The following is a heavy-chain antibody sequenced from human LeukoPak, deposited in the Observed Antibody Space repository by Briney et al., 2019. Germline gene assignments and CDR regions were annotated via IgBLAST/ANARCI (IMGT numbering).Heavy chain of an antibody. CDR2: MNPNSGNT. CDR1: GYSFTSYD. D-gene: IGHD3-3*01. Sequence: ASVKVSCKASGYSFTSYDMNWVRQATGQGLEWMGWMNPNSGNTGYAQKFQGRVTMTRNTSISTVYMELSSLRSEDTAVYYCARGGATIFGVADYYYYMDVWGKGTTVTVSS. CDR3: ARGGATIFGVADYYYYMDV. V-gene: IGHV1-8*01. J-gene: IGHJ6*03.